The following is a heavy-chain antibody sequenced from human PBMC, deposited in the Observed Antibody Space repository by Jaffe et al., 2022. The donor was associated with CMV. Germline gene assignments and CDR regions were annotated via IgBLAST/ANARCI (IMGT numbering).Heavy chain of an antibody. J-gene: IGHJ4*02. V-gene: IGHV3-21*01. CDR3: ARDGKNSGSYER. Sequence: EVQLVESGGGLVKPGGSLRLSCAASGFTFSSYSMNWVRQAPGKGLEWVSSISSSSSYIYYADSVKGRFTISRDNAKNSLYLQMNSLRAEDTAVYYCARDGKNSGSYERWGQGTLVTVSS. CDR1: GFTFSSYS. CDR2: ISSSSSYI. D-gene: IGHD1-26*01.